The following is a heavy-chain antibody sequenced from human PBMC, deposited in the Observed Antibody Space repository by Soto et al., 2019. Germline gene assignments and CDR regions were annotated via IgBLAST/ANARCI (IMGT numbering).Heavy chain of an antibody. Sequence: ASVKVSCKACGYTFTSYAMHWVRQAPGQRLEWMGWINAGNGNTKYSQKFQGRVTITRDTSASTAYMELSSLRSEDTAVYYCARDRRDIVVVVAAPWGMDVWGQGTTVTVSS. D-gene: IGHD2-15*01. J-gene: IGHJ6*02. CDR3: ARDRRDIVVVVAAPWGMDV. CDR1: GYTFTSYA. V-gene: IGHV1-3*01. CDR2: INAGNGNT.